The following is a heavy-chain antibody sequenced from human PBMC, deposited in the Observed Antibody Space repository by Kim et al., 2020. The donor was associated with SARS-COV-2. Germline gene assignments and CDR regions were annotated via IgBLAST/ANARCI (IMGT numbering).Heavy chain of an antibody. V-gene: IGHV4-30-2*04. J-gene: IGHJ4*02. Sequence: TYYTPSLKSRVTTSLDTSRNQFSLNLSSVTVAATAVYYCARVHTSSWEIDYWGQGTLVTVSS. CDR2: T. CDR3: ARVHTSSWEIDY. D-gene: IGHD6-13*01.